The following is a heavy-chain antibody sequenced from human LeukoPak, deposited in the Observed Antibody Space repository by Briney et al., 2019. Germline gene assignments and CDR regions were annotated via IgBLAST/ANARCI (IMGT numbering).Heavy chain of an antibody. CDR3: ARQKCTSASCLTKNAFAI. CDR2: IYTTGGP. Sequence: SDTLSLICSLSGSISGSYRSWIRQPPGKGLALIGYIYTTGGPNYIPSLQSRVTISVDTSKNQFSLDLSSVTAADTAVYYCARQKCTSASCLTKNAFAIWGRGTMVTVSS. V-gene: IGHV4-4*09. J-gene: IGHJ3*02. CDR1: GSISGSY. D-gene: IGHD2-2*01.